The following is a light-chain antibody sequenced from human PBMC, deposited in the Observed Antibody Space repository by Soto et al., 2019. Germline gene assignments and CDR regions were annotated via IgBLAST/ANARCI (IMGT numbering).Light chain of an antibody. V-gene: IGKV3-15*01. CDR3: LQYSDWPPRYT. Sequence: IVMTQSPATLSVSPGERASLSCRASQSVSNFLAWYQQRPGQAPRVLIYNASTRATGIPATFSGSGSGTEFTLTISSLQSEDFAVYYCLQYSDWPPRYTFGQGTKLEIK. CDR2: NAS. CDR1: QSVSNF. J-gene: IGKJ2*01.